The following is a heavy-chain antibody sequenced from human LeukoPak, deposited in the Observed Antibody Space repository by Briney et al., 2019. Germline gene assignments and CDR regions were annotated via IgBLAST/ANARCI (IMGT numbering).Heavy chain of an antibody. CDR1: GGSFSGCY. CDR3: ASVPGTSIAAATLSDWFDP. D-gene: IGHD6-13*01. J-gene: IGHJ5*02. Sequence: SETLSLTCAVYGGSFSGCYWSWIRLPPGKGLEWIGEINHSGSTNYNPSLKSRVTISVDTSKNQFSLKLSSVTAADTAVYYCASVPGTSIAAATLSDWFDPWGQGTLVTVSS. CDR2: INHSGST. V-gene: IGHV4-34*01.